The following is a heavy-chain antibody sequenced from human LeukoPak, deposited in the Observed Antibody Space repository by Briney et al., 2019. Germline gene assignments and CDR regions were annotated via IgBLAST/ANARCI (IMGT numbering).Heavy chain of an antibody. CDR3: ARDPVKTTVTSNWFAP. D-gene: IGHD4-17*01. CDR2: VSGYNGNT. J-gene: IGHJ5*02. CDR1: GYTFTSYG. Sequence: ASVKVSCKASGYTFTSYGLSWVRQAPGQGLEWMGWVSGYNGNTKYAQKFQGRVTMTTDTFTSTAYMELRSLTSDDTAVYYCARDPVKTTVTSNWFAPWGQGTLVTVSS. V-gene: IGHV1-18*01.